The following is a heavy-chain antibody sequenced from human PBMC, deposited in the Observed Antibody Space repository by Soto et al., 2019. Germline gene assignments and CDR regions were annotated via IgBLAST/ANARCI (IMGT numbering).Heavy chain of an antibody. CDR1: GFSFSRYA. V-gene: IGHV3-30*18. D-gene: IGHD1-20*01. J-gene: IGHJ6*02. CDR2: IPSDGSNE. CDR3: AKDLGAVDEGFQTTWDYNALHV. Sequence: RGGSLRLSFAASGFSFSRYAMHWVGQAPGTGLAGVTLIPSDGSNEYYASSVKGRFTISRDTSKNMVNLQMSSLSANAMAVDCCAKDLGAVDEGFQTTWDYNALHVCGQGTTFTVSS.